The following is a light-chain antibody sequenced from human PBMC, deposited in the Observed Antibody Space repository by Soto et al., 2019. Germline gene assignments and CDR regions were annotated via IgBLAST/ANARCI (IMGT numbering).Light chain of an antibody. CDR2: KAS. V-gene: IGKV1-5*03. CDR3: QQYNSYPLT. J-gene: IGKJ4*01. CDR1: QSISNW. Sequence: DIQMTQSPSTLSASVGDRVTITCRASQSISNWVAWYQQKPGKAPKILIYKASSLESGVPSRFRGSGSGTEFTLTISSLQPDDFASYYCQQYNSYPLTFGGGTKVEIK.